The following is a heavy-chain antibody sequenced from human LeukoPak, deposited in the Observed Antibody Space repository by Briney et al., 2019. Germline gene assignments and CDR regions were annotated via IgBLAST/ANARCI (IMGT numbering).Heavy chain of an antibody. CDR2: INTDGSSP. D-gene: IGHD2-2*01. CDR3: ARGTAVTAGIDY. Sequence: GGSLRLSCAASGFTFSNYRMHWVRHAPGKGLVWVSHINTDGSSPTYGDSAKGRFTVSRDNAKNTLFLQMNSLRVEDTAVYYCARGTAVTAGIDYWGQGTLVTVSS. CDR1: GFTFSNYR. J-gene: IGHJ4*02. V-gene: IGHV3-74*01.